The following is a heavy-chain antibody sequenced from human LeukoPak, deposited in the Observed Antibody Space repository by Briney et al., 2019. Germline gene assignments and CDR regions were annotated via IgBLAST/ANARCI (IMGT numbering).Heavy chain of an antibody. Sequence: GGSLRLSCAGSGFPFSSHGMNWVRQAPGKGLVWVSRINSDGSSTTYADSVKGRFTISRDNAKNTLYLQMNSLRAEDTAVYYCARGLSGYSSSLGYWGQGTLVTVSS. V-gene: IGHV3-74*01. CDR3: ARGLSGYSSSLGY. CDR2: INSDGSST. D-gene: IGHD6-19*01. CDR1: GFPFSSHG. J-gene: IGHJ4*02.